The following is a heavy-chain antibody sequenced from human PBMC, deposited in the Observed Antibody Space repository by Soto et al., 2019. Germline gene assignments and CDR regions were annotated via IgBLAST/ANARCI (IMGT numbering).Heavy chain of an antibody. J-gene: IGHJ4*02. CDR2: ISGSGGST. CDR3: AKESRMVTNFYH. V-gene: IGHV3-23*01. CDR1: GYTFSSYA. D-gene: IGHD2-21*02. Sequence: AGAPGLSCAASGYTFSSYAMSWVGQAPGKGLEWVSAISGSGGSTYYADSVKVRFTISRDNSKNTLYLQMNSLRAEDTAVYYCAKESRMVTNFYHWGQGS.